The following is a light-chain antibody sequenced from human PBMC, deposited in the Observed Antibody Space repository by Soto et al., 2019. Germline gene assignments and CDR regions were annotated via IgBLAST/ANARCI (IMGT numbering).Light chain of an antibody. J-gene: IGKJ1*01. CDR3: QQYGSSPTT. Sequence: EIVLTQSPGTLSLSPGERATLSCRASQSVSSSYLAWYQQKPGQAPRLLIYGASSRATGIPDRFSGSGSGTDFTLTISRLEPEGFAVYYCQQYGSSPTTFGQGTQVEGK. CDR1: QSVSSSY. V-gene: IGKV3-20*01. CDR2: GAS.